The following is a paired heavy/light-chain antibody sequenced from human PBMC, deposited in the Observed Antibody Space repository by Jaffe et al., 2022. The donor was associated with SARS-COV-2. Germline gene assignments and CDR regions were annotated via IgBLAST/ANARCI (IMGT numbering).Light chain of an antibody. V-gene: IGKV4-1*01. CDR2: WAS. Sequence: DIVMTQSPDSLAVSLGERATINCKSSQSVLHSSNNKNYLAWSQQKPGQPPKLLIYWASTREFGVPDRFSGSGSGTDFTLTISSLQAEDVAVYYCQQYYSSAWTFGQGTQVEIK. J-gene: IGKJ1*01. CDR1: QSVLHSSNNKNY. CDR3: QQYYSSAWT.
Heavy chain of an antibody. J-gene: IGHJ1*01. CDR1: GFTFTIYS. CDR3: VRNGCSATSCYSPGNFQH. D-gene: IGHD2-2*01. V-gene: IGHV3-64D*09. Sequence: EVQLVVSGGGLVQPGGSLRLSCSASGFTFTIYSMYWVRQAPGKGLEYVSTINNNGGSTMYADSVKGRFTISRDNSKNTLYLQMNSLRPEDTAVYYCVRNGCSATSCYSPGNFQHWGQGTLVTVSS. CDR2: INNNGGST.